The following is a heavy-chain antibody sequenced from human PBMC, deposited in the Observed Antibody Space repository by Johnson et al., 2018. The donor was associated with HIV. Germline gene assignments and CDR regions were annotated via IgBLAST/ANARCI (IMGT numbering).Heavy chain of an antibody. CDR2: ISGSGGST. Sequence: VQLVESGGGVVQPGRSLRLSCAASGFTFSSYAMSWVRQAPGKGLEWVSAISGSGGSTYYADSVTGRFPISRDNSKNTLYLQMNSLRAEDAALYYCAKGLMFGGVGDAFDVWGQGSKVTVSS. V-gene: IGHV3-23*04. CDR3: AKGLMFGGVGDAFDV. CDR1: GFTFSSYA. J-gene: IGHJ3*01. D-gene: IGHD3-16*01.